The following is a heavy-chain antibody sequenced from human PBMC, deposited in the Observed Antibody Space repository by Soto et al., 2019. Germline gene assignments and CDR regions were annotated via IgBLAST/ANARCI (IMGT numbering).Heavy chain of an antibody. V-gene: IGHV4-59*01. J-gene: IGHJ6*02. CDR2: IYYSGST. D-gene: IGHD3-9*01. CDR1: GDSISSYY. CDR3: AKGLRYFDWAPMDV. Sequence: PSETLSLTCAVSGDSISSYYCMWIRQPPGKGLEWIGSIYYSGSTNYNPSLKSRVTISVDTSKNQFSLKLSSVTAADTAVYYCAKGLRYFDWAPMDVWGQGTTVTVSS.